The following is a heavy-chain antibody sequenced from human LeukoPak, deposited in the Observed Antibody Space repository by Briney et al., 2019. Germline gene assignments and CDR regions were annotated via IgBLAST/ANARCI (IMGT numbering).Heavy chain of an antibody. Sequence: GESLKISCKDSGYRFSSYWIAWVRQMPGKCVEYIGIIYPGDSDIRYSPSFQGQVTISADKSISTAYLQWSSLKASDTAMYYCARQEYCSGGSCYTWFDPWGQGTLVTVSS. CDR2: IYPGDSDI. V-gene: IGHV5-51*01. CDR3: ARQEYCSGGSCYTWFDP. D-gene: IGHD2-15*01. CDR1: GYRFSSYW. J-gene: IGHJ5*02.